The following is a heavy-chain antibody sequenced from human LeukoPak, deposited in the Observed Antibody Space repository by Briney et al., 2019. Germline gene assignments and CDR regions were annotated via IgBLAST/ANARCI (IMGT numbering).Heavy chain of an antibody. D-gene: IGHD2-8*01. CDR1: GFTFCDYA. Sequence: GGSLRLSCTASGFTFCDYAMSWVRQAPGKGLEWVGFIRSKAYGGTTEYAASVKGRFTISRDDSKSIAYLQMNSLKTEDTAVYYCTRFVYAIGNWFDPWGQGTLVTVSS. V-gene: IGHV3-49*04. J-gene: IGHJ5*02. CDR2: IRSKAYGGTT. CDR3: TRFVYAIGNWFDP.